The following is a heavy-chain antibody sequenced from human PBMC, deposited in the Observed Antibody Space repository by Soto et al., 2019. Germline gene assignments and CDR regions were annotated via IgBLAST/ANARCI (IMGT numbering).Heavy chain of an antibody. CDR3: SRDDPYYDILTGYYNAFDI. CDR2: IKQDGSEK. J-gene: IGHJ3*02. Sequence: PGGSLRLSCAASGFTFSSYWMSWVRQAPGKGLEWVANIKQDGSEKYYVDSVKGRFTISRDNAKNSLYLQMNSLRAEDTAVYYCSRDDPYYDILTGYYNAFDIWGQGTMVTVSS. V-gene: IGHV3-7*01. D-gene: IGHD3-9*01. CDR1: GFTFSSYW.